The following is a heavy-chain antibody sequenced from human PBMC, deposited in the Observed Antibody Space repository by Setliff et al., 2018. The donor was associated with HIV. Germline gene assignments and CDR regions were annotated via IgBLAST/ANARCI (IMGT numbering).Heavy chain of an antibody. CDR2: VYSTGSI. CDR1: GGSMSRFY. D-gene: IGHD1-1*01. Sequence: SETLSLTCTVSGGSMSRFYWTWIRQPPGKGLEWIGFVYSTGSINYSPSFRGRLTISLDTSENQFSLHLTAVTAADTAVYYCARAEGDAYNSLPYFDSWGPGALVTVSS. J-gene: IGHJ4*02. V-gene: IGHV4-59*01. CDR3: ARAEGDAYNSLPYFDS.